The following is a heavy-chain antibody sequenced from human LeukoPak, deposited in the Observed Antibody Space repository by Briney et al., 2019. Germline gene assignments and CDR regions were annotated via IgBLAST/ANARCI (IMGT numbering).Heavy chain of an antibody. D-gene: IGHD3-10*01. V-gene: IGHV3-7*03. CDR1: GFTFSSYW. CDR2: IKQDGSEK. J-gene: IGHJ4*02. Sequence: GGSLRLSCAASGFTFSSYWMIWVRQAPGKGLEWVAIIKQDGSEKYYVDSVKGRFTISRDNAKNSLYLQMNSLRAVDTAVYYCATSLLWFGELTRQDYWGQGTLVTVSS. CDR3: ATSLLWFGELTRQDY.